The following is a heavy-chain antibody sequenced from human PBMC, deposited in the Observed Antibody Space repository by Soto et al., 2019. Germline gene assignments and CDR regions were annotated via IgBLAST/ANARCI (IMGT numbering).Heavy chain of an antibody. V-gene: IGHV3-23*01. CDR1: GFTFSSYA. CDR2: ISGSGGST. CDR3: AKEHSTQMIRTGAFDI. J-gene: IGHJ3*02. Sequence: LRLSCAASGFTFSSYAMSWVRQAPGKGLEWVSAISGSGGSTYYADSVKGRFTISRDNSKNTLYLQMNSLRAEDTAVYYCAKEHSTQMIRTGAFDIWGQGTMVTVSS. D-gene: IGHD1-1*01.